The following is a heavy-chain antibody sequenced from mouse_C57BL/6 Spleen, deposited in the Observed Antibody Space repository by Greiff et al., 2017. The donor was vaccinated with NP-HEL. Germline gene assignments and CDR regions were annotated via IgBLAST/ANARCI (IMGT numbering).Heavy chain of an antibody. D-gene: IGHD1-1*01. V-gene: IGHV1-22*01. CDR3: ARCPYYYGSSPYAMDY. CDR1: GYTFTDYN. CDR2: INPNNGGT. J-gene: IGHJ4*01. Sequence: EVQRVESGPELVKPGASVKMSCKASGYTFTDYNMHWVKQSHGKSLEWIGYINPNNGGTSYNQKFKGKATLTVNKSSSTAYMELRSLTSEDSAVYYCARCPYYYGSSPYAMDYWGQGTSVTVSS.